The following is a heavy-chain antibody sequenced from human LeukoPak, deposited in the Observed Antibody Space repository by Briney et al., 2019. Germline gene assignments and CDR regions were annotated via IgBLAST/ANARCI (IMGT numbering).Heavy chain of an antibody. Sequence: GGSLRLSCAASGFTFSSSALSWVRQAPGKGLEWVSAITHSGGSTYYADSVKGRFTISRDNSENTLYLQMNSLRAEDTAVYYCAKVPASYGFSFDYWGQGTLVTVSS. CDR3: AKVPASYGFSFDY. D-gene: IGHD3/OR15-3a*01. J-gene: IGHJ4*02. CDR2: ITHSGGST. CDR1: GFTFSSSA. V-gene: IGHV3-23*01.